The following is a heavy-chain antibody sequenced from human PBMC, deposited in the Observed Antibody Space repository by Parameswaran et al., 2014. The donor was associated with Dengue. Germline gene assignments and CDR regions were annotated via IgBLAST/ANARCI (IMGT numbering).Heavy chain of an antibody. CDR3: ATVGYSRYYLLGFDF. D-gene: IGHD4-11*01. V-gene: IGHV3-15*01. J-gene: IGHJ4*02. CDR2: IYSKSDGGTS. Sequence: RWIRQPPGKGLEWVGRIYSKSDGGTSDYAAPVKGRFAISRDDSKNTLYLEMNSLKSEDTAVYYCATVGYSRYYLLGFDFWGQGSLVTVSS.